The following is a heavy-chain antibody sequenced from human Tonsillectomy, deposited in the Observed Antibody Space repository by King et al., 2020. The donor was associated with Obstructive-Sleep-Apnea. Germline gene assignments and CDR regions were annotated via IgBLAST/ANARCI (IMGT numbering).Heavy chain of an antibody. J-gene: IGHJ4*02. CDR3: VREGRGYSGFDGGAYFEY. CDR2: ISITGSTI. Sequence: VQLVESGGGLIQPGGSLRLSCAASGFTFSSYSMNWVRQAPGKGLEWVSYISITGSTIYYADSLKGQFTISRDNAQDSLYLQMNSLRAEDTAVYYCVREGRGYSGFDGGAYFEYWGQGTLVTVAS. V-gene: IGHV3-48*04. CDR1: GFTFSSYS. D-gene: IGHD5-12*01.